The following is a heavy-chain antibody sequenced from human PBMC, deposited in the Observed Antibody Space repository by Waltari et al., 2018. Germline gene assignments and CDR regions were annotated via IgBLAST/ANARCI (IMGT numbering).Heavy chain of an antibody. D-gene: IGHD2-2*01. CDR2: MSSSGTYI. CDR1: GFTFSDYT. CDR3: AREHVVVPFAQDS. Sequence: EVQLVESGGGLVKPGGSLRLSCAASGFTFSDYTMSWVRQAPGKGLEWVSWMSSSGTYIFYADAVKGRFTISRDNAKNSLYLQMSSLRAEDTAFYYCAREHVVVPFAQDSWGQGTLVTVSS. J-gene: IGHJ4*02. V-gene: IGHV3-21*01.